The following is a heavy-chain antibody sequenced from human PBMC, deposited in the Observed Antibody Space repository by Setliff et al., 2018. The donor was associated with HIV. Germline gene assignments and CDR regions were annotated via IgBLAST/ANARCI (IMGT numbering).Heavy chain of an antibody. V-gene: IGHV4-39*07. CDR3: ARDRPPSTVDMLGAFDR. J-gene: IGHJ3*02. D-gene: IGHD4-17*01. CDR1: GASISSTSYY. Sequence: SETLSLTCAVSGASISSTSYYWGWVRQPPGKGLEWIGSIYYSGSTYYNPSLKSRLTISVDTSKNQLSLKLSSLTAADTAVYYCARDRPPSTVDMLGAFDRWGQGTMVTVSS. CDR2: IYYSGST.